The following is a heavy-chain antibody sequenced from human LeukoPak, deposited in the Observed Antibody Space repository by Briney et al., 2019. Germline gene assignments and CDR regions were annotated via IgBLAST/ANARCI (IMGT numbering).Heavy chain of an antibody. CDR2: ISAYNGNT. V-gene: IGHV1-18*01. D-gene: IGHD5-18*01. J-gene: IGHJ6*02. CDR3: ARFARPDTAMDPLYYYYYGMDV. Sequence: ASVKVFCKASGYTFTSYGISWVRQAPGQGLEWMGWISAYNGNTNYAQKLQGRVTMTTDTSTSTAYMELRSLRSDDTAVYYCARFARPDTAMDPLYYYYYGMDVWGQGTTVTVSS. CDR1: GYTFTSYG.